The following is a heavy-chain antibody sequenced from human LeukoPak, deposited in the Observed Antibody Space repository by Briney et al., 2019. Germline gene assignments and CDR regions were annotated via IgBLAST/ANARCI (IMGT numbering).Heavy chain of an antibody. CDR1: GFTFTDHY. CDR3: VREGEGPLSKDFDY. Sequence: ASMKVSCKSSGFTFTDHYIHWVRQGPGQGLEWMGFIGPHSTFTSSPQEFQGRVTMTRDASMSTAYMELTRLTSDDTAVYYCVREGEGPLSKDFDYWGQGTLVTVSS. D-gene: IGHD2/OR15-2a*01. J-gene: IGHJ4*02. CDR2: IGPHSTFT. V-gene: IGHV1-2*02.